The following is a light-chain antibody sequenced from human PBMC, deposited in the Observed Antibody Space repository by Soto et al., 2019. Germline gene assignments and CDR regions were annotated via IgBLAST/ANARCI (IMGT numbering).Light chain of an antibody. J-gene: IGLJ1*01. CDR2: DVS. CDR1: SSDVGAYNY. Sequence: QSALTQPRSVSGSPGQSVTISCTGTSSDVGAYNYVSWYQQHPGKAPKLMTYDVSKRPSGVPDRFSGSKSGNTASLTISGLQAEDEADYYCCSYADNYSYVFGTGTKVTV. V-gene: IGLV2-11*01. CDR3: CSYADNYSYV.